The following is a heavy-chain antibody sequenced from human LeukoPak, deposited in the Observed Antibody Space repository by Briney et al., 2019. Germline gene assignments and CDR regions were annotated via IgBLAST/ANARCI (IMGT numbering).Heavy chain of an antibody. J-gene: IGHJ4*02. CDR1: GGSFSGYY. D-gene: IGHD3-22*01. CDR2: IYTSGST. Sequence: SETLSLTCAVYGGSFSGYYWSWIRQPAGKGLAWIGLIYTSGSTNYNPSLKSRVTMSVDTSKNQFSLKLSSVTAADTAVYYCARAKYYYDSSGGDYFDYWGQGTLVTVSS. CDR3: ARAKYYYDSSGGDYFDY. V-gene: IGHV4-59*10.